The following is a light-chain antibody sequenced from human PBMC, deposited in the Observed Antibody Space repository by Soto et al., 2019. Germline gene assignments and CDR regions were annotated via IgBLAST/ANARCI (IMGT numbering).Light chain of an antibody. CDR1: QSVISNF. J-gene: IGKJ1*01. V-gene: IGKV3-20*01. Sequence: EIVLTQSPGTLSLSPGEIVNLFYSASQSVISNFLAWYQQKPGQAPRLLIYGASNRAAGIPDRFGGSGSGTDFTLTISRLEPEDFAVYYCHQYSSSRRTFGQGTKVDIK. CDR3: HQYSSSRRT. CDR2: GAS.